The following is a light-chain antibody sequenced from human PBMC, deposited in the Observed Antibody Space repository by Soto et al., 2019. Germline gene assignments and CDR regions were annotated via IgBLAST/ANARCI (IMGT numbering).Light chain of an antibody. V-gene: IGLV2-14*01. CDR1: SSDVGGYNF. J-gene: IGLJ3*02. Sequence: QSALTQPASVSGSPGQSITISCTGTSSDVGGYNFVSWYQQHPGKAPKLMIYDVSNRPSGVSNRFSGSKSGNTASLTISGLQAADEADYYCSSYRSSSTWVFGGGTKLTVL. CDR3: SSYRSSSTWV. CDR2: DVS.